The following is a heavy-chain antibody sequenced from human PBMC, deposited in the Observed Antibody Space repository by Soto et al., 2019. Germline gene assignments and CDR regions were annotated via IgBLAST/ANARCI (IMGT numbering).Heavy chain of an antibody. Sequence: SETLSLTCTVSGGSISSYYWSWIRQPPGKGLEWIGYIYYSGSTNYNPSLKSRVTISVDTSKNQFSLKLSSVTAADTAVYYCARVPYDFCSGYYNGPGGYYYMAVWGKGTTVTVSS. J-gene: IGHJ6*03. V-gene: IGHV4-59*01. CDR1: GGSISSYY. CDR2: IYYSGST. CDR3: ARVPYDFCSGYYNGPGGYYYMAV. D-gene: IGHD3-3*01.